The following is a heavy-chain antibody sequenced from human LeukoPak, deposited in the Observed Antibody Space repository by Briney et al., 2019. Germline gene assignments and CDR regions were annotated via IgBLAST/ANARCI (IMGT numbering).Heavy chain of an antibody. Sequence: GGSLRLSCVAAGFSFSSYNMNWVRQDPGKGLEWVSSITSSSGYIYYADSVKGRFTISRDNAKNSLYLQMNSLRAEDTAVYYCARVPITLAGTKDAKYFQHWGQGTLVTVSS. D-gene: IGHD6-19*01. CDR3: ARVPITLAGTKDAKYFQH. CDR2: ITSSSGYI. J-gene: IGHJ1*01. CDR1: GFSFSSYN. V-gene: IGHV3-21*01.